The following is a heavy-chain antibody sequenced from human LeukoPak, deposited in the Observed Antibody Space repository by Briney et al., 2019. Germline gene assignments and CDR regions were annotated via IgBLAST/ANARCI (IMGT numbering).Heavy chain of an antibody. J-gene: IGHJ6*02. CDR1: GGTFSSYA. CDR2: IIPILGIA. CDR3: ARDVRDIVVVPAGYYYGMDV. D-gene: IGHD2-2*01. V-gene: IGHV1-69*04. Sequence: GASVKVSCKASGGTFSSYAISWVRQAPGQGLAWMGRIIPILGIANYAQKFQGRVTITADKSTSTAYMELSSLRSEDTAVYYCARDVRDIVVVPAGYYYGMDVWGQGTTVTVSS.